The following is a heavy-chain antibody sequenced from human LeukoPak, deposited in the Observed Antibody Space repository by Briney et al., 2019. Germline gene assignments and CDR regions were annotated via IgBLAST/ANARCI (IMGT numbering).Heavy chain of an antibody. Sequence: SETLSLTCAVSGYSISSGYYWGWIRQPPGKGLEWIGSIYHSGSTYYNPSLKSRVTISVDTSKNQFSLKLSSVTAADTAVYFCASQRYYYVSSGYFQERFDYWGQGTLVTVSS. CDR2: IYHSGST. J-gene: IGHJ4*02. CDR3: ASQRYYYVSSGYFQERFDY. CDR1: GYSISSGYY. D-gene: IGHD3-22*01. V-gene: IGHV4-38-2*01.